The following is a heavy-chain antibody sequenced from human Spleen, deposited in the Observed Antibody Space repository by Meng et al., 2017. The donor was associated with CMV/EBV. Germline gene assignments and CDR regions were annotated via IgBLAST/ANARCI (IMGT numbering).Heavy chain of an antibody. D-gene: IGHD3-3*01. V-gene: IGHV3-20*04. Sequence: GGSLRLSCAASGFILDDYGMSWVRQAPGKGLEWVSGINWNGVSRGYADSVKGRFTISRDKAKNSLYLQMNSLRAEDTALYYCAKDGTAWSGSIPNDFWGQGTLVTVSS. CDR1: GFILDDYG. J-gene: IGHJ4*02. CDR3: AKDGTAWSGSIPNDF. CDR2: INWNGVSR.